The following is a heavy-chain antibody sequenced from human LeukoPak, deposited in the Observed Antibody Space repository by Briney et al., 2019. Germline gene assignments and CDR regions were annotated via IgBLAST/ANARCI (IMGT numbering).Heavy chain of an antibody. CDR2: VNHIGSA. J-gene: IGHJ4*02. D-gene: IGHD5-24*01. V-gene: IGHV4-34*01. CDR1: GESLSDSY. Sequence: PETLSLTCALYGESLSDSYSTWVRQPPGEGLEWVGEVNHIGSADYNPSVKSGVAILVNTSKNQFSLRLSSVTAADTAVYYLESCLQWPHRRCFDYWGQGTLVTVSS. CDR3: ESCLQWPHRRCFDY.